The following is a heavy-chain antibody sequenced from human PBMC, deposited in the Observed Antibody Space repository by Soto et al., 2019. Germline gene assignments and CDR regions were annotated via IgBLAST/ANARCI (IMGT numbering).Heavy chain of an antibody. D-gene: IGHD6-25*01. Sequence: SETLSLTCAVYGGSFSGYYWSWIRQPPGKGLEWIGEINHSGSTNYNPSLKSRVTISVDTSKNQFSLKLSSVTAADTAVYYCANQAAPTEGNYYYYMDVRGKGTTVTVSS. V-gene: IGHV4-34*01. CDR3: ANQAAPTEGNYYYYMDV. J-gene: IGHJ6*03. CDR2: INHSGST. CDR1: GGSFSGYY.